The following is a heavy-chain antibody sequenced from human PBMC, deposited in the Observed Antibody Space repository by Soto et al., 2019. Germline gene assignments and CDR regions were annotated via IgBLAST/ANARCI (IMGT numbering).Heavy chain of an antibody. Sequence: EVQLVESGGGLVQPGGSLRLSCAASGFTFTIYWMTWVRQAPGKGLEWVANIKQDGSEKYYVDSVKGRFTISRDNAKNSLYLQMNSLRAEDTAVYYCARGYWYFDLWGRGTLVTVSS. CDR2: IKQDGSEK. CDR3: ARGYWYFDL. CDR1: GFTFTIYW. J-gene: IGHJ2*01. V-gene: IGHV3-7*01.